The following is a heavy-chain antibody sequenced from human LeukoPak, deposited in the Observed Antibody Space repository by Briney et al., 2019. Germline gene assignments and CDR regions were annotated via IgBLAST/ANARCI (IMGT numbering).Heavy chain of an antibody. CDR3: APQTFDY. J-gene: IGHJ4*02. CDR1: GLTFSNYG. CDR2: IWYDGSNK. Sequence: GRSLRLSCAASGLTFSNYGMHWVRQAPGKGLEWVAVIWYDGSNKYYADSVKGRFTISRDNSKNTLYLQMNSLRAEDTAVHYCAPQTFDYWGRGTLVAVSS. V-gene: IGHV3-33*01.